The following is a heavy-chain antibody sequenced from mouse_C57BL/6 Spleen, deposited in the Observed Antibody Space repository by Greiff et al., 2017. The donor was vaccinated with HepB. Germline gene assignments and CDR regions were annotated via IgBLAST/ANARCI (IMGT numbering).Heavy chain of an antibody. J-gene: IGHJ1*03. V-gene: IGHV1-76*01. CDR3: ARYGPGYFDV. CDR1: GYTFTDYY. D-gene: IGHD1-2*01. Sequence: VKLMESGAELVRPGASVKLSCKASGYTFTDYYINWVKQRPGQGLEWIARIYPGSGNTYYNEKFKGKATLTAEKSSSTAYMQLSSLTSEDSAVYFCARYGPGYFDVWGTGTTVTVSS. CDR2: IYPGSGNT.